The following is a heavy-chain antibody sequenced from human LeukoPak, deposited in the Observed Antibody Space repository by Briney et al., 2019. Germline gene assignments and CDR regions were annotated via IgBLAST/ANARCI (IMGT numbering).Heavy chain of an antibody. D-gene: IGHD5-24*01. V-gene: IGHV4-59*08. CDR1: GGSISSYY. CDR3: ARQKATKIPFDY. CDR2: IYYSGST. Sequence: SETLSLTCTVSGGSISSYYWSWIRQPPGKGLEWIGYIYYSGSTNYNPSLKSRVTISLDTSKNQFSLKLSSVTAADTAVYYCARQKATKIPFDYWGQGTLVTVSS. J-gene: IGHJ4*02.